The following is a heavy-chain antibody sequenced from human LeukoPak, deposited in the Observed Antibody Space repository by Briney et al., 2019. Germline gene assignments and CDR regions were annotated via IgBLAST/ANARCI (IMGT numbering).Heavy chain of an antibody. V-gene: IGHV4-59*01. D-gene: IGHD3-16*02. CDR1: GDSIGSYY. J-gene: IGHJ5*01. Sequence: SETLSLTCSVSGDSIGSYYWTSIRQSPGKGLEWIGYIFYSGSTNYSPSLKSRVTISVDTSNNQFSLQLRSVTAADTAIYYCARGRARDGSYPWLDSWGQGTLVTVSS. CDR2: IFYSGST. CDR3: ARGRARDGSYPWLDS.